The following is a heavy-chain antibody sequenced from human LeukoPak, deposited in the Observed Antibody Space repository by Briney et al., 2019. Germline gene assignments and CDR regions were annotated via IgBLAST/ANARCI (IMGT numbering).Heavy chain of an antibody. CDR1: GFTFSSYS. J-gene: IGHJ4*02. CDR3: ARASSDIVTSDFDY. CDR2: ISSSSSYI. D-gene: IGHD5-12*01. V-gene: IGHV3-21*01. Sequence: KPGGSLRLSCAASGFTFSSYSMNWVRQAPGKGLEWVSSISSSSSYIYYADSVKGRFTISRDNAKNSLYLQMNSLRAEDTAVYYCARASSDIVTSDFDYWGQGTLVTVSS.